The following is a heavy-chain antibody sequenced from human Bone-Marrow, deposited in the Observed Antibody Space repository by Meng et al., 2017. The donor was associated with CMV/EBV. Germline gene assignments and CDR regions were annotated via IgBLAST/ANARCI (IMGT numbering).Heavy chain of an antibody. CDR1: FTFSRYG. V-gene: IGHV3-30*18. CDR2: IPYDGINK. Sequence: FTFSRYGKHWVRQAPGKGLEWVAAIPYDGINKYYADSVKGRFTISRDNSNNTLYLEMNSLRPEDTGVYYCAKPNYGSGTLMSQWTDHWDQGTLVTVSS. CDR3: AKPNYGSGTLMSQWTDH. D-gene: IGHD3-10*01. J-gene: IGHJ4*02.